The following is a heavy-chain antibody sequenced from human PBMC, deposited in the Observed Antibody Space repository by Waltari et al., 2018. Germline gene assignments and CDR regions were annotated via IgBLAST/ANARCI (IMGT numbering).Heavy chain of an antibody. J-gene: IGHJ4*02. V-gene: IGHV3-48*04. CDR2: ISPTSTTI. Sequence: EMQLVESGGGLIQPGGSLRLSCAAYGFTFGTYSMNWVRQAQGKGLEWVSYISPTSTTIYYADSVKGRFTISRDNAKNTLYLQMNSLRAEDTAVYYCARIAALFLLDYWGQGTLVTVSS. CDR3: ARIAALFLLDY. D-gene: IGHD6-6*01. CDR1: GFTFGTYS.